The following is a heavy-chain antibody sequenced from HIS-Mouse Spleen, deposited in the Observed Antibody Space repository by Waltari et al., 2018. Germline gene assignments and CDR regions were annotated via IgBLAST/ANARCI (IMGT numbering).Heavy chain of an antibody. CDR1: GGSISSISYY. D-gene: IGHD6-13*01. CDR3: AREIPYSSSWYDWYFDL. CDR2: IYYSGST. J-gene: IGHJ2*01. Sequence: QLQLQESGPGLVKPSETLSLPCTVSGGSISSISYYWGWLRQPPGKGLEWIGSIYYSGSTYYNPSLKSRVTISVDTSKNQFSLKLSSVTAADTAVYYCAREIPYSSSWYDWYFDLWGRGTLVTVSS. V-gene: IGHV4-39*07.